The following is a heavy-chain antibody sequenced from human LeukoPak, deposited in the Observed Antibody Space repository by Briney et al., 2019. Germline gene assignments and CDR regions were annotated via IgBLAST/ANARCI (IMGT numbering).Heavy chain of an antibody. D-gene: IGHD2-2*01. V-gene: IGHV4-4*07. CDR1: GGSISSYY. J-gene: IGHJ6*03. Sequence: PSETLSLTCTVPGGSISSYYWSWIRQPAGKGLEWIGRIYTSGSTNYNPSLKSRVTMSVDTSKNQFSLKLSSVTAADTAVYYCARSRAAIMYYYYMDVWGKGTTVTVSS. CDR3: ARSRAAIMYYYYMDV. CDR2: IYTSGST.